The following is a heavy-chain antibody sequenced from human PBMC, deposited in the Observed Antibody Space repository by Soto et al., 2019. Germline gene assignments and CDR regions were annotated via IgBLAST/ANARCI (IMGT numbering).Heavy chain of an antibody. J-gene: IGHJ5*02. CDR2: IYHSDSDT. D-gene: IGHD4-17*01. CDR1: GYSLTNYW. CDR3: ARHGFYGDYSSNYFDP. Sequence: GESLRISCKGSGYSLTNYWIAWVRQMPGKGLEYMGIIYHSDSDTRYSPSFQGQVTISADKSISTAYLQWSSLKASDTAIYYCARHGFYGDYSSNYFDPWGQGTLVTVSS. V-gene: IGHV5-51*01.